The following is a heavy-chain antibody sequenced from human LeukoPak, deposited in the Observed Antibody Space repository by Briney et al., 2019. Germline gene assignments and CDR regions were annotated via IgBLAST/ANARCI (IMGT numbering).Heavy chain of an antibody. D-gene: IGHD3-22*01. CDR2: IYYSGST. CDR3: ARDLGGYYYDSSGYYFDY. CDR1: GGSISSSNW. V-gene: IGHV4-4*02. J-gene: IGHJ4*02. Sequence: NPSETLSLTCAVSGGSISSSNWWTWVRQPPGKGLEWIGEIYYSGSTNYNPSLKSRVTISVDTSKNQFSLKLSSVTAADTAVYYCARDLGGYYYDSSGYYFDYWGQGTLVTVSS.